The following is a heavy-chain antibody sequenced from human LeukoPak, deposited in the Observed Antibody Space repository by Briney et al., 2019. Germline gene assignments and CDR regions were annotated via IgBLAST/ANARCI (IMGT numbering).Heavy chain of an antibody. D-gene: IGHD2-2*01. CDR1: GYTFTGYY. Sequence: ASVKVSCKASGYTFTGYYMHWVRQAPGQGLEWMGRINPNSGGTNYAQKFQGRVTMTRDTSISIAYMELRSLRSDDTAVYYCARASSGVVVPAALITTKNWFDPWGQGTLVTVSS. CDR2: INPNSGGT. CDR3: ARASSGVVVPAALITTKNWFDP. J-gene: IGHJ5*02. V-gene: IGHV1-2*06.